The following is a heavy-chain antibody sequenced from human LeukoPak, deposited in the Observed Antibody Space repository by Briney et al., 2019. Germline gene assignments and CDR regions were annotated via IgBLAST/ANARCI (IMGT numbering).Heavy chain of an antibody. CDR3: ARHYGLLWFREPRFDY. CDR1: GFTFSDYY. D-gene: IGHD3-10*01. J-gene: IGHJ4*02. CDR2: ISSSGTTI. Sequence: GGSLRLSCAASGFTFSDYYMSWIRQAPGKGLEWVSYISSSGTTIYYADSVKGRFTISRDNAKNSLYLQTNSLRAEDTAVYYCARHYGLLWFREPRFDYWGQGTLVTVSS. V-gene: IGHV3-11*04.